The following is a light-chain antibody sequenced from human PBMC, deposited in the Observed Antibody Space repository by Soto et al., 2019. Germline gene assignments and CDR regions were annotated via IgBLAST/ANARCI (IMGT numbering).Light chain of an antibody. CDR2: LTSDGSH. V-gene: IGLV4-69*01. Sequence: QPVLTQSPSASASLGASVKLTCTLSSGHSPYAYAWHQQQPEKGPRYLMKLTSDGSHSKGDGSPDRFSGSSSGAERYLTISGLQSEDEGDYYGQTWVSGIRVFGGGTKVTVL. J-gene: IGLJ2*01. CDR3: QTWVSGIRV. CDR1: SGHSPYA.